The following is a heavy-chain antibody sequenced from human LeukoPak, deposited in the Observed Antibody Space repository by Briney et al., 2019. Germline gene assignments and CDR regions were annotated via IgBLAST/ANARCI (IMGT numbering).Heavy chain of an antibody. CDR1: GFTFSNCN. J-gene: IGHJ3*02. CDR2: ISSGSSYI. V-gene: IGHV3-21*01. Sequence: PGGSLRLSCAASGFTFSNCNMNWVRQSPGKGLEWVSSISSGSSYIYYADSVKGRFTISRDNAKNSLYLQMNSLRAEDTAVYYCARESGYFLSAFDIWGQGTMVTVSS. D-gene: IGHD3-3*01. CDR3: ARESGYFLSAFDI.